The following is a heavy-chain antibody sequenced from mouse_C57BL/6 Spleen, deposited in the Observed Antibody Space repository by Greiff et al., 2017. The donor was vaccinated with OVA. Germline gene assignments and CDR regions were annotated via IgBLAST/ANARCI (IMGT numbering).Heavy chain of an antibody. CDR3: ARTWDYWYFDV. CDR1: GFTFSDYG. D-gene: IGHD4-1*01. Sequence: VQLKESGGGLVKPGGSLKLSCAASGFTFSDYGMHWVRQAPEKGLEWVAYISSGSSTIYYADTVKGRFTISRDNAKNTLFLQMTSLRSEDTAMYYCARTWDYWYFDVWGTGTTVTVSS. J-gene: IGHJ1*03. V-gene: IGHV5-17*01. CDR2: ISSGSSTI.